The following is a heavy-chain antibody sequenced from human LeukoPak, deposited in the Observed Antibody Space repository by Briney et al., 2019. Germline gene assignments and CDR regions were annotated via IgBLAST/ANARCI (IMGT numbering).Heavy chain of an antibody. CDR2: ISYDGSNK. D-gene: IGHD3-16*02. CDR1: GFTFSSYG. Sequence: GRSLRLSCAASGFTFSSYGMHWVRQAPGKGLEWVAVISYDGSNKYYADSVKGRFTISRDNSKNTLYLQMNSLRAEDTAVYYCAKLIYDYIWGSYRPHDAFDIWGQGTMVTVSS. V-gene: IGHV3-30*18. J-gene: IGHJ3*02. CDR3: AKLIYDYIWGSYRPHDAFDI.